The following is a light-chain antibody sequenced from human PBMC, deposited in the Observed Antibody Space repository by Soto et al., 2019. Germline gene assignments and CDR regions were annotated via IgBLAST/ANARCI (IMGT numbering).Light chain of an antibody. CDR3: QQYGSSPRT. CDR1: QSVSSSY. CDR2: DAS. V-gene: IGKV3-20*01. Sequence: EIVLTQSPGTLSLSPGERATLSCRANQSVSSSYLAWYQQKPGQAPRLLSYDASSRATGIPDRFSGSASGTDFTLTISRLEPEDFAVYYCQQYGSSPRTFGQGTKVEIK. J-gene: IGKJ1*01.